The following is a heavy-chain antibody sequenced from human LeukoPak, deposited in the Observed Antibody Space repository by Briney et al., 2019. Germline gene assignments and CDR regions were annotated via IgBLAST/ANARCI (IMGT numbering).Heavy chain of an antibody. Sequence: GGSLRLSCAASGFTFSSYWMNWARQAPGKGLEWVASIDHNGNVNYYVDSVKGRFTISRDNAKNSLYLQMSNLRAEDTAVCFCARGGGLDVWGQGATVTVSS. CDR3: ARGGGLDV. V-gene: IGHV3-7*03. D-gene: IGHD3-16*01. J-gene: IGHJ6*02. CDR2: IDHNGNVN. CDR1: GFTFSSYW.